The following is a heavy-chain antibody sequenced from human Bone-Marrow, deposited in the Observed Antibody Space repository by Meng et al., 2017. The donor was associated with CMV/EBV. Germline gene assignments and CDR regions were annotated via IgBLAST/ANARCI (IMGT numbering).Heavy chain of an antibody. CDR1: GGSISSYY. CDR2: IYYSGST. Sequence: SETLSLTCTVSGGSISSYYWSWIRQPPGKGLEWIGYIYYSGSTNYNPSLKSRVTISVDTSKNQFSLKLSSVTAADTAVYYCARAPYYDFWSGNYGMDVWGQGTTVTVSS. V-gene: IGHV4-59*01. CDR3: ARAPYYDFWSGNYGMDV. J-gene: IGHJ6*02. D-gene: IGHD3-3*01.